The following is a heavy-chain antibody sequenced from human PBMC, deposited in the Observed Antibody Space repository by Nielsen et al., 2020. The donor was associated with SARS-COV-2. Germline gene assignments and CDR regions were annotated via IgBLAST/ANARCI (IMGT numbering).Heavy chain of an antibody. D-gene: IGHD3-22*01. CDR1: GGSISSSSYY. CDR2: IYYSGST. V-gene: IGHV4-39*01. CDR3: ARPLWDYYDSSGYP. J-gene: IGHJ5*02. Sequence: SETLSLTCTVSGGSISSSSYYWGWIRQPPGKGLEWIGSIYYSGSTYYNPSLKSRVTISVDTSKNQFSLKLSSVTAADTAVYYCARPLWDYYDSSGYPWGQGTLVTVSS.